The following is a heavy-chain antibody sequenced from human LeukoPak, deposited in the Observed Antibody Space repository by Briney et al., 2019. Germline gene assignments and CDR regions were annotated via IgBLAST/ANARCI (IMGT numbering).Heavy chain of an antibody. D-gene: IGHD3-16*01. CDR3: ARGEYSNGYPYRLDA. V-gene: IGHV1-2*02. Sequence: ASVTVSCKASGSTFSDYHINWVRQASGQGPEWVGWINTKSGDAKYKQAFQGRVTMTRDTSISTAYMELNSLRSDDTAMYYCARGEYSNGYPYRLDAWGQGTLVTASS. CDR2: INTKSGDA. CDR1: GSTFSDYH. J-gene: IGHJ5*02.